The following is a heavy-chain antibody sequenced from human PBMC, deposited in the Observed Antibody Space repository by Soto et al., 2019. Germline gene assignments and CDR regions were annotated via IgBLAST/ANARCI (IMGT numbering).Heavy chain of an antibody. D-gene: IGHD4-17*01. V-gene: IGHV3-33*01. J-gene: IGHJ4*02. CDR1: GFTFSSYG. Sequence: ESGGGVVQPGRSLRLSCAASGFTFSSYGMHWVRQAPGKGLEWVAVIWYDGSNKYYADSVKGRFTISRDNSKNTLYLQMNSLRAEDTAVYYCARGGYGDYVSYWGQGTLVTVSS. CDR3: ARGGYGDYVSY. CDR2: IWYDGSNK.